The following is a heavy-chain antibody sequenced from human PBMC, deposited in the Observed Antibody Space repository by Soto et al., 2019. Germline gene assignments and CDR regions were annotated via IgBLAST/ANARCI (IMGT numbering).Heavy chain of an antibody. Sequence: GASVKVSCKASGGTFSSYTISWVRQAPGQGLEWMGRIIPILGIANYAQKFQGRVTITADKSTSTAYMELSSLRSEDTAVYYCARYSYIHRIFDAFDIWGQGTMVTVSS. CDR2: IIPILGIA. J-gene: IGHJ3*02. V-gene: IGHV1-69*02. CDR3: ARYSYIHRIFDAFDI. CDR1: GGTFSSYT. D-gene: IGHD2-15*01.